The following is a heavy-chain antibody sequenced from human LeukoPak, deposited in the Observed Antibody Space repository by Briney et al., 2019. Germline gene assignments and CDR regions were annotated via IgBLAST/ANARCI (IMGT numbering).Heavy chain of an antibody. CDR1: GLFVSTNY. CDR3: ARNSWFITTGCYFDY. Sequence: GESLRLSCAVSGLFVSTNYMGWVRQDTGKGLEWVSVIYSGGSTNYAESVKGRFTVSTDISKNTLYLQMDSLRVEDTAVYYCARNSWFITTGCYFDYWGQGTLVTVSS. V-gene: IGHV3-66*01. J-gene: IGHJ4*02. CDR2: IYSGGST. D-gene: IGHD4-17*01.